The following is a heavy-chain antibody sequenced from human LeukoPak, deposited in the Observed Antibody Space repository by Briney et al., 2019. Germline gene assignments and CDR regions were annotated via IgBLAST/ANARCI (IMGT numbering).Heavy chain of an antibody. CDR3: ARASGDIVETATMGSY. CDR1: GFTFSTYS. CDR2: ISSSSSSI. J-gene: IGHJ4*02. D-gene: IGHD5-18*01. V-gene: IGHV3-21*01. Sequence: GGSLRLSCAASGFTFSTYSMNWVRQAPGKGLEWVSSISSSSSSIYYADSVKGRFTISRDNAKNSLYLQMNSLRAEDTAVYYCARASGDIVETATMGSYWGQGTLVTVSS.